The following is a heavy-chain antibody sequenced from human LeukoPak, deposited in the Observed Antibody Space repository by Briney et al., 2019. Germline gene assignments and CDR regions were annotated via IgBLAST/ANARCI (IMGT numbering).Heavy chain of an antibody. CDR1: GFTFSRYC. CDR2: ICQDATPA. CDR3: IRDFREADY. D-gene: IGHD3-10*01. V-gene: IGHV3-74*01. J-gene: IGHJ4*02. Sequence: GGSLRLSCVASGFTFSRYCFHWVRQAAGKGPVWLPRICQDATPATYADSVKGRFTISRDNAKNTVFLQMNSLRVEDTAVYYCIRDFREADYWGQGSLVTVSS.